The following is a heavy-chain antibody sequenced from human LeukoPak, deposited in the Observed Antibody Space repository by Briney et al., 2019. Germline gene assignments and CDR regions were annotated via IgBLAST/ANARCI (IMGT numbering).Heavy chain of an antibody. CDR3: AKDHLYGYYYGSGIDY. V-gene: IGHV3-23*01. D-gene: IGHD3-10*01. CDR2: ISGSGGST. CDR1: GFTFSSYA. J-gene: IGHJ4*02. Sequence: GGSLRLSCAASGFTFSSYAMSWVRQAPGKGLEWVSAISGSGGSTYYADSVKGRFTISRDNSKNTLYLQMNSLRTEDTAVYYCAKDHLYGYYYGSGIDYWGQGTLVTVSS.